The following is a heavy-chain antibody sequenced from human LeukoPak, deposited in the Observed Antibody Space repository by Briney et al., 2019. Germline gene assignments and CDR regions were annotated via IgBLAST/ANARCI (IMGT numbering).Heavy chain of an antibody. CDR1: GGSISSYY. D-gene: IGHD2-15*01. CDR3: ASAGGYCSGGSCLPDY. CDR2: IYYSGST. V-gene: IGHV4-59*01. J-gene: IGHJ4*02. Sequence: ETLSLTCTVSGGSISSYYWSWIRQPPGKGLEWIGYIYYSGSTNYNPSLKSRVTISVDTSKNQFSLKLSSVTAADTAVYYCASAGGYCSGGSCLPDYWGQGTLVTVSS.